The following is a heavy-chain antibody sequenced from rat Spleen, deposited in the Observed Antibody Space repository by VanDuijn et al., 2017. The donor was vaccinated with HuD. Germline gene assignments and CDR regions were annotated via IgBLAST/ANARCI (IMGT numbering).Heavy chain of an antibody. D-gene: IGHD1-7*01. CDR1: GFTFSNYY. V-gene: IGHV5-22*01. J-gene: IGHJ1*01. Sequence: EVQLVESGGGLVQPGRSMKLSCAASGFTFSNYYMAWVRQAPTKGLEWVASISFEDNNTYYGDSVKGRFTISRDNAKSTLYLQMNSLRSEDTATYYCTRHPSYYGFDSYWYFDFWGPGTMVTVSS. CDR3: TRHPSYYGFDSYWYFDF. CDR2: ISFEDNNT.